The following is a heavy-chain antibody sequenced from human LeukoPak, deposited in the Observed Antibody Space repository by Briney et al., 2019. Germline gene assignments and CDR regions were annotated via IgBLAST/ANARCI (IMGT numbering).Heavy chain of an antibody. V-gene: IGHV3-23*01. Sequence: GGSLRLSCAASGFTFSSYAMSWVRQAPGKGLEGVSAISGSGGSTHYADSVKGRFTISRDNSKNTLYLQMNSLRAEDTAVYYCAKFDGVQLWLPYYYYYMDVWGKGTTVTVSS. J-gene: IGHJ6*03. CDR1: GFTFSSYA. D-gene: IGHD5-18*01. CDR3: AKFDGVQLWLPYYYYYMDV. CDR2: ISGSGGST.